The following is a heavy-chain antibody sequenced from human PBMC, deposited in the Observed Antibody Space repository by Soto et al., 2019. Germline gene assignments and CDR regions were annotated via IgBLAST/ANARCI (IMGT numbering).Heavy chain of an antibody. Sequence: GGSLRLSCAASGFMFSAYTMNWVRQAPGKGLEWLSSISDDSSYIDYADSLRGRFTVSRDNARNSLYLQIDSLGVEDTAVYYCATPYYFNHWGPGTLVTVS. CDR2: ISDDSSYI. V-gene: IGHV3-21*06. J-gene: IGHJ1*01. D-gene: IGHD3-16*01. CDR1: GFMFSAYT. CDR3: ATPYYFNH.